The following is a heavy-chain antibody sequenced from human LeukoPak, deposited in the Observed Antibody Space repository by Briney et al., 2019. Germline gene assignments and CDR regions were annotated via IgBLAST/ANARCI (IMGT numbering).Heavy chain of an antibody. Sequence: GGSLRLSCAASGFTFSSYSMNWVRQAPGEGLEWVSYISSLSGTIYYADSVKGRFTISRDNAKNSLYLQMDSLRAEDTAVYYCARDSHGSSWYPEDPDYYYYYMDVWGKGTTVTVSS. CDR2: ISSLSGTI. CDR1: GFTFSSYS. J-gene: IGHJ6*03. V-gene: IGHV3-48*01. CDR3: ARDSHGSSWYPEDPDYYYYYMDV. D-gene: IGHD6-13*01.